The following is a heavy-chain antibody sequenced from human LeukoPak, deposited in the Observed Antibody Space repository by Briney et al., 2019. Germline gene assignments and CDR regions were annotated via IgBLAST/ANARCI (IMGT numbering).Heavy chain of an antibody. D-gene: IGHD2-2*01. CDR2: FDPEDGET. V-gene: IGHV1-24*01. CDR1: GYTLTELS. CDR3: ATDGVVPAAMSGFDP. Sequence: GASVKVSCKVSGYTLTELSMHWVRQAPGKGLEWMGGFDPEDGETIYAQKFQGRVTMTEDTSTDTAYMELSSLRPEDTAVYYCATDGVVPAAMSGFDPWGQGTLVTVSS. J-gene: IGHJ5*02.